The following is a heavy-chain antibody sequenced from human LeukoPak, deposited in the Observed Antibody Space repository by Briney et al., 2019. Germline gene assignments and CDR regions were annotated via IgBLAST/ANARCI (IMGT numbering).Heavy chain of an antibody. CDR3: ARDSGRYYYDSSGPRDY. V-gene: IGHV3-23*01. CDR2: ISTDGSST. D-gene: IGHD3-22*01. CDR1: GFTFSSYS. J-gene: IGHJ4*02. Sequence: PGGSLRLSCAASGFTFSSYSMNWVRQAPGKGLEWVSTISTDGSSTYYADSVKGRFTISRDNSKNTLYLQMNCLRAEDTAVYYCARDSGRYYYDSSGPRDYWGQGTLVTVSS.